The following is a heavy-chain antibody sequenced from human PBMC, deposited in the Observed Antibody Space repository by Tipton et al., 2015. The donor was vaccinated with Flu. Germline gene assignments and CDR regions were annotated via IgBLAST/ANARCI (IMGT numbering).Heavy chain of an antibody. Sequence: QLVQSGAEVKKPGASVKVSCKASGYTFTSYGISWVRQAPGQGLEWMGWISAYNGNTNYAQKLQGRVTMTTDTSTSTAYMELRSLRSDDTAVYYCAREHYYDSSGYYHDAFDIWGQGTMVTVSS. CDR3: AREHYYDSSGYYHDAFDI. J-gene: IGHJ3*02. CDR1: GYTFTSYG. CDR2: ISAYNGNT. D-gene: IGHD3-22*01. V-gene: IGHV1-18*04.